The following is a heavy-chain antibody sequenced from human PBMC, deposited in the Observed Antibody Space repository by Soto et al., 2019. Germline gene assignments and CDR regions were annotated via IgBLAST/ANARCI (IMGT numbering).Heavy chain of an antibody. Sequence: GGLLRVRYAAAELTCSNLGMHWVRQAPGKGLEWISYINTGSNNIYYADSVKGRFTISRDNAKNSLYLQMNSLRAEDTAVYFCARGLAVARWGQGTLVTVSS. J-gene: IGHJ4*02. CDR1: ELTCSNLG. CDR2: INTGSNNI. V-gene: IGHV3-48*01. D-gene: IGHD6-19*01. CDR3: ARGLAVAR.